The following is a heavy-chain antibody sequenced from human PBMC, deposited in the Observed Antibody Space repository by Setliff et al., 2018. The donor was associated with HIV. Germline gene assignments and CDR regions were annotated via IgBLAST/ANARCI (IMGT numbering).Heavy chain of an antibody. J-gene: IGHJ4*02. CDR1: GGSIRTGAYY. CDR3: ASSVGFRDF. CDR2: IYYDGRT. Sequence: PSETLSLTCTVSGGSIRTGAYYWGWIRQPPGKGLEWIGSIYYDGRTNYSPSLKSRLSLSIESSKNQLFLKVMSVTAADSAVYYCASSVGFRDFWGQGTPVTVSS. D-gene: IGHD3-10*01. V-gene: IGHV4-39*07.